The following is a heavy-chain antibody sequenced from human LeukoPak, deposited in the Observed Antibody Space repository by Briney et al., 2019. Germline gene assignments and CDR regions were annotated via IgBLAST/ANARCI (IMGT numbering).Heavy chain of an antibody. CDR1: NGSITNYD. CDR2: VHYSGTA. V-gene: IGHV4-59*01. Sequence: SETLSLTCTVSNGSITNYDWRWVRQPPGKGLEFIGHVHYSGTANYNPSLRSRVTISIDTSKKHFFLKLKSVTAADTAVYYCARGYGDFRVEGRYFHSWGPGTLVTVSS. J-gene: IGHJ4*02. CDR3: ARGYGDFRVEGRYFHS. D-gene: IGHD4-17*01.